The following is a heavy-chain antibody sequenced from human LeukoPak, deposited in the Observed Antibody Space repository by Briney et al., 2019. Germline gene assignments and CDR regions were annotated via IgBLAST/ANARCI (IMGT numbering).Heavy chain of an antibody. D-gene: IGHD2-2*01. V-gene: IGHV4-59*06. CDR2: IYYIGST. Sequence: SETLSLTCTVSGGSISSYYWSWIRQHPGKGLEWIGYIYYIGSTYYNPSLKSRVTISVDTSKNQFSLKLSSVTAADTAVYYCAREPIYAHAFDIWGQGTVVTVSS. J-gene: IGHJ3*02. CDR1: GGSISSYY. CDR3: AREPIYAHAFDI.